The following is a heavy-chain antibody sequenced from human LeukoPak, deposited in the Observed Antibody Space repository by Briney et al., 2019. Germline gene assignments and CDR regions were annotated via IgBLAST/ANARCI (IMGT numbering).Heavy chain of an antibody. CDR2: TYYRSKWYN. CDR1: GDSVSSNSAS. Sequence: SQTLSLTCAISGDSVSSNSASWNWIRQSPSRCLEWLGRTYYRSKWYNDYAVSVKSRITINPDTSKNQFSLQLNSVPPEDTAVYYCARDVDFWSGYSYYFDYWGQGTLVTVSS. J-gene: IGHJ4*02. CDR3: ARDVDFWSGYSYYFDY. D-gene: IGHD3-3*01. V-gene: IGHV6-1*01.